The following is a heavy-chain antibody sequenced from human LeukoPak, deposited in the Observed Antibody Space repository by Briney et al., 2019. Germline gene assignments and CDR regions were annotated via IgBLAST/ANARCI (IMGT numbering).Heavy chain of an antibody. V-gene: IGHV1-2*02. J-gene: IGHJ4*02. D-gene: IGHD3-9*01. CDR3: ARSPDILTGENFDY. CDR1: GYTFNGYY. CDR2: IDLNSGGT. Sequence: ASVKVSCKASGYTFNGYYMHWVRQAPGQGLEWMGWIDLNSGGTNYAQKFQDRVTMTRDTSISTAYMELSRLRFDDTAVYYCARSPDILTGENFDYWGQGTLVTVSS.